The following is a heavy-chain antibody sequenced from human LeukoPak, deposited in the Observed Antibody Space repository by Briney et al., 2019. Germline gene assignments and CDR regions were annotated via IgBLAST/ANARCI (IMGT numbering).Heavy chain of an antibody. CDR2: IYHSGST. V-gene: IGHV4-38-2*02. CDR3: ARDLLNALDI. D-gene: IGHD2/OR15-2a*01. CDR1: GYSISSGYY. J-gene: IGHJ3*02. Sequence: SETLSLTCTVSGYSISSGYYWGWIRQPPGKGLEWIGSIYHSGSTYYNPSLKGRVTISVDTSKNQFSLKLSSVTAADTAVYYCARDLLNALDIWGQGTMVTVSS.